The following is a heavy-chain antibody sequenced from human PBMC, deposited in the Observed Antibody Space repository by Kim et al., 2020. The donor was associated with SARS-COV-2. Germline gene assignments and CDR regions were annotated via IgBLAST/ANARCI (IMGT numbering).Heavy chain of an antibody. D-gene: IGHD2-21*02. V-gene: IGHV3-7*01. CDR3: ARGPAYCGGDCYLYFDY. J-gene: IGHJ4*02. CDR1: GFMFSRYW. CDR2: IKEDGSEK. Sequence: GGSLRLSCAPSGFMFSRYWMRWVRQAPGKGLEWVANIKEDGSEKSYVDSVKGRFTISRDNAKNSLYLQMNSLRVEDTAVYYCARGPAYCGGDCYLYFDYWGQGTLVTVSS.